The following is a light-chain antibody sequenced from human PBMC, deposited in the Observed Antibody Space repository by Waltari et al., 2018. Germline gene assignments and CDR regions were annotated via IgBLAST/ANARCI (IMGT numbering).Light chain of an antibody. CDR1: QSVGSY. CDR2: GTS. V-gene: IGKV3-11*01. CDR3: QHRGHWPPDAT. J-gene: IGKJ3*01. Sequence: EIVLTQSPATLSLSPGERATLSCRASQSVGSYLAWYQQKPGQAPRLRIYGTSNRATGIPARFSGSGSGTDFTLAISSLEPEDFAVYYCQHRGHWPPDATFGPGTKVEIK.